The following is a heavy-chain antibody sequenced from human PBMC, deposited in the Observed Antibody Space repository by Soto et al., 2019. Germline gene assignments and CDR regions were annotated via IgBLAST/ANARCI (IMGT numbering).Heavy chain of an antibody. CDR1: GYTFTSYA. CDR3: ARHMVRGNWFDP. CDR2: INPSGGST. V-gene: IGHV1-46*01. Sequence: GASVKVSCKASGYTFTSYAMHWVRQAPGQRLEWMGWINPSGGSTSYAQKFQGRVTMTRDTSTSTVYMELSSLRSEDTAVYYCARHMVRGNWFDPWGQGTLVTVSS. D-gene: IGHD3-10*01. J-gene: IGHJ5*02.